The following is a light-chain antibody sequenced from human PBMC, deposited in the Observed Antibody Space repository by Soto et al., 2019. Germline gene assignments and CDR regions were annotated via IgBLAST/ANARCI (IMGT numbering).Light chain of an antibody. J-gene: IGKJ5*01. Sequence: EMVMTQSPATLSVSPGERVTLSCRASQSVSTDLAWYQLKPGQPPRLVIYAASTRATGIPARFSGSGSGTEFTLTISSLDSEDFAVYYCQQYNNWLTFGQGTRLEI. CDR2: AAS. CDR3: QQYNNWLT. V-gene: IGKV3-15*01. CDR1: QSVSTD.